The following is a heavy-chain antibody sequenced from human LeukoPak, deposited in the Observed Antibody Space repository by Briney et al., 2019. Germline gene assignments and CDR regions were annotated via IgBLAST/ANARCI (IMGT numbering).Heavy chain of an antibody. V-gene: IGHV3-23*01. Sequence: QPGGSMILACAASGFTFSNYAMSWVRQAPGKGLEWVSAISDNGRYTFYTDSVKGRFTVSRDNSKSTLYLQMNSLRAEDTALYYCAKVGVNGKYWYDFWGQGPLVTVSS. CDR3: AKVGVNGKYWYDF. J-gene: IGHJ4*02. CDR1: GFTFSNYA. D-gene: IGHD2/OR15-2a*01. CDR2: ISDNGRYT.